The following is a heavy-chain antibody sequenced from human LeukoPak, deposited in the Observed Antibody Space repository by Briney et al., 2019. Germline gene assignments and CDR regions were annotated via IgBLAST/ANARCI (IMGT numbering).Heavy chain of an antibody. D-gene: IGHD3-22*01. CDR2: VRYDGTNK. CDR1: GFTFSTFG. J-gene: IGHJ4*02. V-gene: IGHV3-30*02. Sequence: QSGGSLRLSCAASGFAASGFTFSTFGMHWARQAPGEGLEWVAFVRYDGTNKYYADSVKGRFTISRDDSKNTLYLQMNSLRAEDTATYYCAKDSRGWRSSGHSGFDYWGQGTLVTVSS. CDR3: AKDSRGWRSSGHSGFDY.